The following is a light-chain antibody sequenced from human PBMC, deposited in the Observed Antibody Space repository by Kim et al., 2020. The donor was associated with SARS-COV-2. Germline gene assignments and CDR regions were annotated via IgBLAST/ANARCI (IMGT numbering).Light chain of an antibody. CDR3: AAWDDSLSGVV. CDR2: RNN. V-gene: IGLV1-47*01. J-gene: IGLJ2*01. Sequence: GQRVNISCSGSSPNIESNYVYWYQQLPGTAPKLLIYRNNQRPSGVPDRFSGSKSGTSASLAISGLRSEDEADYYCAAWDDSLSGVVFGGGTKLTVL. CDR1: SPNIESNY.